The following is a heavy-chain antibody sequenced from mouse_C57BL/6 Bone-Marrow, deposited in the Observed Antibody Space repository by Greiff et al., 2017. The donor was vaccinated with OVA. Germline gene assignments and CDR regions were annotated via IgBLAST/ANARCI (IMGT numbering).Heavy chain of an antibody. CDR2: IYPRSGNT. J-gene: IGHJ3*01. CDR3: AREEDELRRRCAY. D-gene: IGHD2-4*01. CDR1: GYTFTSYG. Sequence: QVQLQQSGAELARPGASVKLSCKASGYTFTSYGISWVKQSTGQGLEWIGEIYPRSGNTYYNEKFKGKATLTADKSSSTAYMELRSLTSEDSAVYFCAREEDELRRRCAYWGQGTLVTVSA. V-gene: IGHV1-81*01.